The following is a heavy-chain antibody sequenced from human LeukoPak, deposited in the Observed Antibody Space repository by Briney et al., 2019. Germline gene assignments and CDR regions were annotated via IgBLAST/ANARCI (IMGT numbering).Heavy chain of an antibody. D-gene: IGHD3-10*01. CDR1: GFTFSSYS. J-gene: IGHJ4*02. CDR3: AKAILWFGELDY. Sequence: GGSLRLSCAASGFTFSSYSMNWVRQAPGKGLEWVSSISSSSSYIYYADSVKGRFTISRDNAKNSLYLQMNSLRAEDTAVYYCAKAILWFGELDYWGQGTLVTVSS. V-gene: IGHV3-21*04. CDR2: ISSSSSYI.